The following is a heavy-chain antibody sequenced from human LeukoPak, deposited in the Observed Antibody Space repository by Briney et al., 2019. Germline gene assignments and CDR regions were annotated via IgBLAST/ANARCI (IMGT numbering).Heavy chain of an antibody. CDR3: VRDSITYGDYFDY. Sequence: GASVKVSCKASGYTXTSYGISWVRQAPGQGLEWMGWISAYSGDTNYAHKFQGRVTMTTDTSTSTAYMELRSLRSDDTAVYYCVRDSITYGDYFDYWGQGTLVTVSS. J-gene: IGHJ4*02. CDR1: GYTXTSYG. D-gene: IGHD4-17*01. CDR2: ISAYSGDT. V-gene: IGHV1-18*01.